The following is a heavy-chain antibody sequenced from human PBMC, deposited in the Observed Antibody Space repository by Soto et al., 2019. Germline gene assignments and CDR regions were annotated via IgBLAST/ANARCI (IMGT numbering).Heavy chain of an antibody. Sequence: SETLSLTCAVYGGSFSGHYWSWIRQPPGKGLEWIGGINHSGSTNQNPSLKTRVTISVDTSKNQFSLRLRSISAADTAVYYCARGITLMGAVQGDAPGKGFFDSWGRGTLVTVSS. V-gene: IGHV4-34*01. CDR2: INHSGST. CDR3: ARGITLMGAVQGDAPGKGFFDS. CDR1: GGSFSGHY. D-gene: IGHD3-22*01. J-gene: IGHJ4*02.